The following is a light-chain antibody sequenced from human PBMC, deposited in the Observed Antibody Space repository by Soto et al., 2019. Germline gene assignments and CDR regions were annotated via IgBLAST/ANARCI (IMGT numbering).Light chain of an antibody. J-gene: IGKJ1*01. Sequence: EIVLTQSPATLSLSPGERATLSCRASQSVSSYLAWYQQKPGQAPRLLIYDASNRATGIPARFSGSGSGTDFTLTISSLEPEDFAVYYYQQRSSWPPVGTFGQGTKVEIK. CDR2: DAS. CDR1: QSVSSY. CDR3: QQRSSWPPVGT. V-gene: IGKV3-11*01.